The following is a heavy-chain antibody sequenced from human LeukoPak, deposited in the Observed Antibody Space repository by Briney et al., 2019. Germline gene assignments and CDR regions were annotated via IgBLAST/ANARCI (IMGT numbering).Heavy chain of an antibody. V-gene: IGHV3-7*01. J-gene: IGHJ4*02. CDR3: GKDFARY. CDR2: IKEDGSEK. Sequence: GWSLRLSCAASGFTFNGYWMSWVRQAPGKGLEWVANIKEDGSEKYYVDSVKGRFTISRDNAKNSLHLQMNSLRAEDTAVYYCGKDFARYWGQGTLVTVSS. D-gene: IGHD1-14*01. CDR1: GFTFNGYW.